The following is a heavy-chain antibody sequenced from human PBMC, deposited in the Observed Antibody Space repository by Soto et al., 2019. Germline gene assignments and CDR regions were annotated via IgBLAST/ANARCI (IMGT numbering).Heavy chain of an antibody. Sequence: ASVKVSCKASGYTFTGYYMHWVLQAPGQGLEWMGWINPNSGGTNYAQKFQGRVTMTRDTSISTAYMELSRLRSDDTAVYYCARDWYDFWSGYHLFDYWGQGTLVTVSS. CDR2: INPNSGGT. CDR3: ARDWYDFWSGYHLFDY. V-gene: IGHV1-2*02. D-gene: IGHD3-3*01. J-gene: IGHJ4*02. CDR1: GYTFTGYY.